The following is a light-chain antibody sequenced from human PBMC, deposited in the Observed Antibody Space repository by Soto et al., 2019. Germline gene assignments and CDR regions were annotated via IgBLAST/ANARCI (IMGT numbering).Light chain of an antibody. Sequence: DIVMTQSPDSLAVSLGERATINCKSSQSVLSSSNNKNCLAWYQQKPGQPPKLLIYWASTRESGVPARFRGSGSGTDFTLNISSLQAEDVAVYYCQQYYNPPRTVGQVTKADIK. V-gene: IGKV4-1*01. J-gene: IGKJ1*01. CDR3: QQYYNPPRT. CDR1: QSVLSSSNNKNC. CDR2: WAS.